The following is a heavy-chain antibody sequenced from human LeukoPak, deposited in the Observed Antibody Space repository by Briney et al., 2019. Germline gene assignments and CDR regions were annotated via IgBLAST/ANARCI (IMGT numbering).Heavy chain of an antibody. J-gene: IGHJ4*02. V-gene: IGHV3-21*01. CDR1: GLTFGTYN. CDR3: ASRLYDKNYHFDY. CDR2: ISSGSSYI. Sequence: GGSLRLSRAVSGLTFGTYNMNWVRQAPGKGLEWVSSISSGSSYIHYTDSVKGRFTISRDNAKNSVYLQMNSLRAEDTAVYYCASRLYDKNYHFDYWGQGTLVTVSS. D-gene: IGHD3-16*01.